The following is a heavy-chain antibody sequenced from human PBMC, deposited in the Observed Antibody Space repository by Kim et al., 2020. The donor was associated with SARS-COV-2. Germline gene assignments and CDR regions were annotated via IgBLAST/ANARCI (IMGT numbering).Heavy chain of an antibody. CDR1: GFNFNSHW. CDR3: LGGGYSNLDF. D-gene: IGHD1-26*01. V-gene: IGHV3-7*01. CDR2: TKYDGGVR. J-gene: IGHJ4*02. Sequence: GGSLRLSCAASGFNFNSHWMSWVRQAPGKGREGVANTKYDGGVRNYVASMKGRFTISRDNAKNVLYLQMNSLRVDDTAVYYWLGGGYSNLDFWGQGTLV.